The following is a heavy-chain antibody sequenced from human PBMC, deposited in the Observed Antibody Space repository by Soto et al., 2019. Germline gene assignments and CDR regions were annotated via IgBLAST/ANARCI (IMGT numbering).Heavy chain of an antibody. V-gene: IGHV1-18*04. J-gene: IGHJ6*02. CDR1: GYTFTSYY. Sequence: ASVKVSCKASGYTFTSYYMNWVRQAPGQGLEWLGWISAYNGNTNYAQKLQGRVTMTTDTSTSTAYMELRSLRSDDTAVYYCARERVPYYCYGMDVWGQGTTVTVSS. CDR3: ARERVPYYCYGMDV. CDR2: ISAYNGNT.